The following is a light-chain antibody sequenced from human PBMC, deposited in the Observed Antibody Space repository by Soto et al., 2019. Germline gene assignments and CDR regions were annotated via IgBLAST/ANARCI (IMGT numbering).Light chain of an antibody. V-gene: IGKV3-15*01. Sequence: ESVMTQSPAALSVSPGERATLSCRASQSVSSNLAWYQQKPGQAPRLLIYGASTRATGIPARFSGSGSGTEFTLTISSLQSEDFAVYYCQQYNNWPFITFGQGTRLEIK. CDR2: GAS. J-gene: IGKJ5*01. CDR3: QQYNNWPFIT. CDR1: QSVSSN.